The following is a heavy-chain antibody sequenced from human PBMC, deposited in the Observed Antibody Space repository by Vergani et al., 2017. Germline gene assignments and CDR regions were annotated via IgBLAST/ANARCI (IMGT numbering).Heavy chain of an antibody. Sequence: QVQLVQSGAEVKKPGASVKVSCKASGYTFTGYYMHWVRQAPGQGLEWMGWINPNSGGTNYAQKFQGRVTMTRDTSISTAYMELSRLRSDDTAVYYCARGEEPAAPPDYYYRMDVWGQGTTVTVSS. D-gene: IGHD2-2*01. CDR3: ARGEEPAAPPDYYYRMDV. CDR1: GYTFTGYY. V-gene: IGHV1-2*02. J-gene: IGHJ6*02. CDR2: INPNSGGT.